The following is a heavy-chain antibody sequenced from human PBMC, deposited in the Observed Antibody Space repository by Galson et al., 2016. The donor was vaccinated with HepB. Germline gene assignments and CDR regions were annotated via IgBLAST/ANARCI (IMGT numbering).Heavy chain of an antibody. CDR3: AKSVLEYDILTGYYRRGADY. D-gene: IGHD3-9*01. CDR2: ISDSGGNT. J-gene: IGHJ4*02. CDR1: GFTFSTYA. Sequence: SLRLSCAAPGFTFSTYAMSWVRQAPGKGLAWVSAISDSGGNTYYADSVKGRFTTSRSNSKNTLYLQMNSLRAEDTAIYYCAKSVLEYDILTGYYRRGADYWGQGTLVTVSS. V-gene: IGHV3-23*01.